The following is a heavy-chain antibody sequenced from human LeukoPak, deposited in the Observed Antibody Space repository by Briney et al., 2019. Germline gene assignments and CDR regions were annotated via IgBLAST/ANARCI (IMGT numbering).Heavy chain of an antibody. CDR2: IYHSGST. CDR3: ARDRYGGKPAGFDP. V-gene: IGHV4-38-2*02. J-gene: IGHJ5*02. D-gene: IGHD4-23*01. CDR1: GYSISSGYY. Sequence: SETLSLTCTVSGYSISSGYYWGWIRQPPGKGLEWIGSIYHSGSTYYNPSLKSRVTISVDTSKNQFSLKLSSVTAADTAVYYCARDRYGGKPAGFDPWGQGTLVTVSS.